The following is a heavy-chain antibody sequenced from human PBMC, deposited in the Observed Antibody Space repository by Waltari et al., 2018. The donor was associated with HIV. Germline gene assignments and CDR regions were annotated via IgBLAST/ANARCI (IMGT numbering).Heavy chain of an antibody. CDR2: INDSEYT. J-gene: IGHJ3*02. Sequence: QAQLQQWGAGLLKPSETLSLTSAVYGGSFSGPYLTWIRQPPGMGLEWIGEINDSEYTNYNPSLRSRLTISLDASKNQFSLKMTAVTAADTAVYYCARSRGLIKWNRYFDSWAQGTMVSVSS. CDR1: GGSFSGPY. CDR3: ARSRGLIKWNRYFDS. V-gene: IGHV4-34*01. D-gene: IGHD3-10*01.